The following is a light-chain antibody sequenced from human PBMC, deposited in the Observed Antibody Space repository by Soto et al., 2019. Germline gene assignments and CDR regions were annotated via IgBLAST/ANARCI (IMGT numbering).Light chain of an antibody. J-gene: IGKJ5*01. Sequence: EIVMTQSPATLSVSPGERATLSCRASQSVSSYLVWYQQKPGQAPRLLIYGASTRATGIPDRFSGSGSGTEFTLTISNLQSEDFAVYYGQQHSNWPLTCGQGTRLEIK. CDR3: QQHSNWPLT. CDR2: GAS. V-gene: IGKV3-15*01. CDR1: QSVSSY.